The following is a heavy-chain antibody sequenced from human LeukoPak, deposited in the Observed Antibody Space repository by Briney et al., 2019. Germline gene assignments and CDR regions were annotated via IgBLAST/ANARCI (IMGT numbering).Heavy chain of an antibody. CDR2: ISSSGSTI. D-gene: IGHD1-26*01. Sequence: GGSLRLSCAASGFTFSSYGMHWVRQAPGKGLEWVSYISSSGSTIYYADSVKGRFTISRDNAKNSLYLQMNSLRAEDTAVYYCARDVGPRTENWFDPWGQGTLVTVSS. J-gene: IGHJ5*02. CDR3: ARDVGPRTENWFDP. CDR1: GFTFSSYG. V-gene: IGHV3-48*04.